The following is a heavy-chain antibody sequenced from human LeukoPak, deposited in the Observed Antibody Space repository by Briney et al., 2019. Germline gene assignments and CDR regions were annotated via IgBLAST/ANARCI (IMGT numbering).Heavy chain of an antibody. Sequence: NPSETLSLTCTVSGGSISSSSYYWGWIRQPPGKGLEWIGSIYYSGSTYYNPSLKSRVTISVDTSKNQFSLKLSSVTAADTAVYYCARAVSGWRWDYWGQGTLVTVSS. CDR3: ARAVSGWRWDY. J-gene: IGHJ4*02. CDR1: GGSISSSSYY. CDR2: IYYSGST. D-gene: IGHD6-19*01. V-gene: IGHV4-39*07.